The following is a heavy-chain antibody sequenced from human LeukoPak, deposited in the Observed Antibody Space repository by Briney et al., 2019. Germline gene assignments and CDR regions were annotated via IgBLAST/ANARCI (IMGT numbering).Heavy chain of an antibody. J-gene: IGHJ5*02. CDR1: GGSISSGHYY. D-gene: IGHD3-22*01. V-gene: IGHV4-30-4*08. CDR3: AREDGGYSWFDP. Sequence: SQTLSFTCTVSGGSISSGHYYWSWIRQPPGKGLEWIGYIYYSGSTHYNPSLKSRVIISVDTSKNQFSLNLSSVTAADTAVYYCAREDGGYSWFDPWGQGTLVTVSS. CDR2: IYYSGST.